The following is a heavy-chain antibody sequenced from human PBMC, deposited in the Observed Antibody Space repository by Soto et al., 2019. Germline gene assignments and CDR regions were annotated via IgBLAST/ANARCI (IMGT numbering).Heavy chain of an antibody. D-gene: IGHD3-16*01. CDR3: GMVDNYVTPTPQDV. V-gene: IGHV1-18*01. CDR2: ISPYTGNT. CDR1: GYIFVNYG. Sequence: QVQLVQSGDEVKKPGASVKVSCKASGYIFVNYGIAWVRQAPGQGLEWMGWISPYTGNTHSATKVQGRLTMTTDTSTSTAYMDLGILTSDDTAVYYCGMVDNYVTPTPQDVWGQGTTVTVSS. J-gene: IGHJ6*02.